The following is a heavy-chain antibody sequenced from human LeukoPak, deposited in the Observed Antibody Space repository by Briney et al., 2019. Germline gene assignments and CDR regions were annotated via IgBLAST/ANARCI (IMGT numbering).Heavy chain of an antibody. CDR3: AKPQSREGFWSGYGGSSPYYFDY. D-gene: IGHD3-3*01. J-gene: IGHJ4*02. V-gene: IGHV3-33*06. CDR2: IWYDGSNK. CDR1: GFTFSSYG. Sequence: GGSLRLSCAASGFTFSSYGMHWVRQAPGKGLEWVAVIWYDGSNKYYAYSVKGRFTISRDNSKNTLYLQMNSLRAEDTAVYYCAKPQSREGFWSGYGGSSPYYFDYWGQGTLVTVSS.